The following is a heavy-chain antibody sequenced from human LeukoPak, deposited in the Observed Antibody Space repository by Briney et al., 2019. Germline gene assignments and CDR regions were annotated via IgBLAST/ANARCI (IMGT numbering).Heavy chain of an antibody. Sequence: ASVKVSCKASGYTFTSYYMHWVRQAPGQGLEWMGIINPSGGSTSYAQKFQGRVTMTRDMSTTTVYMHLSSLRSEDTAVYYCAREAVTIFGLVRTQTPKGPHRFDPWGQGTLVTVSS. CDR1: GYTFTSYY. J-gene: IGHJ5*02. CDR2: INPSGGST. CDR3: AREAVTIFGLVRTQTPKGPHRFDP. V-gene: IGHV1-46*01. D-gene: IGHD3-3*01.